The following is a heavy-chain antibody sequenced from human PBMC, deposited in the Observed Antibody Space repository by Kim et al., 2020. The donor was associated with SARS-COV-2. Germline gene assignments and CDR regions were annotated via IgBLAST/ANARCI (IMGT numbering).Heavy chain of an antibody. CDR1: GFTFSSCA. CDR3: AKDVWRGRWGNGGS. J-gene: IGHJ5*02. V-gene: IGHV3-23*01. CDR2: VDRSGDFT. D-gene: IGHD3-16*01. Sequence: GGSLRLSCAASGFTFSSCAMSWVRQAPGKGLEWVSSVDRSGDFTYYADSVKGRFTISRDNSKNTLWLQMNSLKTEDTALYYCAKDVWRGRWGNGGSWGQG.